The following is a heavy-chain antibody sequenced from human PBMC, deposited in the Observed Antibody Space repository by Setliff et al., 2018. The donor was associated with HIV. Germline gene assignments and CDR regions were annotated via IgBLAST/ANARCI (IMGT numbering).Heavy chain of an antibody. D-gene: IGHD4-4*01. CDR1: GFTFNTYA. J-gene: IGHJ6*03. Sequence: GGSLRLSCAASGFTFNTYAVTWVRQAPGKGLEWVSVISADGLTTYYADSVKGRFTISRDNSKNTLYLQMNSLRAEDTAVYYCAREIRAGNYPPYNYYFYMDVWGKGTTVTVSS. CDR2: ISADGLTT. V-gene: IGHV3-23*01. CDR3: AREIRAGNYPPYNYYFYMDV.